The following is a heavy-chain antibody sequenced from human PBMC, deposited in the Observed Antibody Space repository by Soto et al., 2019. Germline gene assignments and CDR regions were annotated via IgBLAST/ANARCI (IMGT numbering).Heavy chain of an antibody. V-gene: IGHV4-34*01. CDR3: ARGQGEWLTDV. Sequence: NPSETLSLTCAVYGGSFSGYYWSWIRQPPGKGLEWIGEINHSGSTNYNPSLKSRVTISVDTSKNQFSLKLSSVTAADTAVYYCARGQGEWLTDVWGKGTTVTVSS. D-gene: IGHD3-16*01. J-gene: IGHJ6*04. CDR1: GGSFSGYY. CDR2: INHSGST.